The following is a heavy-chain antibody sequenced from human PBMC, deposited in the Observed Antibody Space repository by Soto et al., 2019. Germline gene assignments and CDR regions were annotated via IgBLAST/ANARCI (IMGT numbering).Heavy chain of an antibody. J-gene: IGHJ6*02. CDR2: IGTAGDT. CDR1: GFTFSSYD. V-gene: IGHV3-13*01. CDR3: ASGTALVYCGNIDYHYRIDV. Sequence: EGSLRLSCAASGFTFSSYDMHWVRQATGKGLEWVSAIGTAGDTYYPGSVKGRFTISRENAKNSLYLQMNSLRAGDTAVYYCASGTALVYCGNIDYHYRIDVRGQGTTVTVSS. D-gene: IGHD3-10*01.